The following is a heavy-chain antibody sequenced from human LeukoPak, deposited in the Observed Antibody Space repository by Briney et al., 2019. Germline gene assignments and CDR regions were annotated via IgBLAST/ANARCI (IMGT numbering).Heavy chain of an antibody. CDR3: ARLSTTSNGWYHFDN. CDR1: GFTFSSYA. D-gene: IGHD6-19*01. V-gene: IGHV3-23*01. J-gene: IGHJ4*02. CDR2: VSGGGHNT. Sequence: GGSLRLSCVASGFTFSSYAMSWVRHAPGKGLEWVSVVSGGGHNTYYADSVKGGFTISRDNSKNTLYLQMNSLRVEDTAVYFCARLSTTSNGWYHFDNWGQGTLVTVST.